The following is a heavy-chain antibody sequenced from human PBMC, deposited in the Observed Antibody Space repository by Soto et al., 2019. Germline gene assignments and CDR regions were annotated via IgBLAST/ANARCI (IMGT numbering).Heavy chain of an antibody. CDR3: AKDRGIIVKAGDAFDV. D-gene: IGHD3-16*02. V-gene: IGHV3-48*02. CDR2: ISSSNRTI. Sequence: GGSLRLSCAASAFTFRSYSMNRVRQAPGKGLEWVSYISSSNRTINYEDSVRGRFIISRDNAKNSLYLQMHSLRDKDTAVYYCAKDRGIIVKAGDAFDVWGQGTKVTVSS. CDR1: AFTFRSYS. J-gene: IGHJ3*01.